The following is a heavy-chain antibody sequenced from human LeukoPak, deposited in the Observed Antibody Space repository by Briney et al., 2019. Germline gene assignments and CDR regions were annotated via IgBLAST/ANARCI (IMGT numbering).Heavy chain of an antibody. J-gene: IGHJ3*02. D-gene: IGHD2-2*01. CDR1: GYTFTGYY. V-gene: IGHV1-2*02. Sequence: ASVKVSCKASGYTFTGYYMHWVRQAPGQGLEWMGWINPNSGGTNYAQKFQGRVTMTRDTSISTAYMELSRLRSDDTAVYYCARDLGFGYCSSTSCLDAFDIWGQGTMVTVPS. CDR3: ARDLGFGYCSSTSCLDAFDI. CDR2: INPNSGGT.